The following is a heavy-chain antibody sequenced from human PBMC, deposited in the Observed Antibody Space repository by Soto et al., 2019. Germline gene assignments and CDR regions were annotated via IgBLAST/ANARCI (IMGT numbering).Heavy chain of an antibody. CDR2: INSDESIT. D-gene: IGHD6-13*01. CDR1: GFTFSNYW. V-gene: IGHV3-74*01. J-gene: IGHJ4*02. Sequence: GGSLRLSCAASGFTFSNYWMHWVRQAPGKGLVWVSRINSDESITSYADADAVKGRFTISRGNAKNTLYLQMNSLRAEDTAVYYCVRAAAGSNFHYWGLGPPVTVSS. CDR3: VRAAAGSNFHY.